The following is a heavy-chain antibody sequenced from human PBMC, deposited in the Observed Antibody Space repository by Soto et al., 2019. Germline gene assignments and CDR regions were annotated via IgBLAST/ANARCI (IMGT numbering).Heavy chain of an antibody. CDR2: ISSSSSTI. CDR1: GFTFSSYS. Sequence: EVQLVESGGGLVQPGGSLRLSCAASGFTFSSYSMNWVRQAPGKGLEWVSYISSSSSTIYYADSVKGRFTISRDNAKNSLYLQMNSLRAEDTAVYYCARTHRSSTSCYVGDYFDYWGQGTLVTVSS. V-gene: IGHV3-48*01. D-gene: IGHD2-2*01. CDR3: ARTHRSSTSCYVGDYFDY. J-gene: IGHJ4*02.